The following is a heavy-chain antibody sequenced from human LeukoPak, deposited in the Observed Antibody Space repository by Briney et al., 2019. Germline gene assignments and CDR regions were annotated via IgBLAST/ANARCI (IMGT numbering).Heavy chain of an antibody. CDR1: GFTFRDYY. CDR2: ISCSCCTI. Sequence: GGSLRLSCAASGFTFRDYYMSWVRQAPAKGLEWVSYISCSCCTIFHADAVKGRLTYSRENDKNSLYLQKNRLRSEDTAVYYCARGGAYDSSGYFDYWGQGTLVTVSS. CDR3: ARGGAYDSSGYFDY. J-gene: IGHJ4*02. V-gene: IGHV3-11*01. D-gene: IGHD3-22*01.